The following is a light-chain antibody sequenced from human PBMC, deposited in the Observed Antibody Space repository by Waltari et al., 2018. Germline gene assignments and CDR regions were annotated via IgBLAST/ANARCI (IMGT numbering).Light chain of an antibody. J-gene: IGLJ2*01. V-gene: IGLV1-40*01. CDR3: QSYDTSLSVV. CDR1: GSNLGAGYD. Sequence: QSVLTQPPSVFGAPGQRVSISCTGSGSNLGAGYDVHWYQQHPGKAPKLLIYGTCHRPPWAPYRFFGSQSGTSSSLAITALQAEDEAEYYCQSYDTSLSVVFGGGTKLTVL. CDR2: GTC.